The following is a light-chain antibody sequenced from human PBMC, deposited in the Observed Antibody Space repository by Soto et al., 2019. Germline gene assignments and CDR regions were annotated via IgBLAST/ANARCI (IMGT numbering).Light chain of an antibody. Sequence: QLVLTQPPSVSGAPGQRVTISCTGSSSNIGAGYDVHWYQQLPGRAPKLLIYGNTNRPSGVPDRFSGSKSGTSASLAITGLQAEDEADYYCLYFDSSLSVVFGGGTKVTVL. CDR2: GNT. CDR1: SSNIGAGYD. J-gene: IGLJ2*01. V-gene: IGLV1-40*01. CDR3: LYFDSSLSVV.